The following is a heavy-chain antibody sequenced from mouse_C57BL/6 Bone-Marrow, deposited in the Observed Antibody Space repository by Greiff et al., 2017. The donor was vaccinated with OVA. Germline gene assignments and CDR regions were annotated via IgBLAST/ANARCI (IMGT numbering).Heavy chain of an antibody. CDR1: GYTFTDYY. Sequence: EVQLQQSGPELVKPGASVKISCKASGYTFTDYYMNWVKQRHGKSLEWIGDINPNNGGPSYNQKFKGKAPLTVDKSSSTAYMELRSMTSEDSAVYYCARNRLLAWFAYWGQGTLVTVSA. J-gene: IGHJ3*01. CDR3: ARNRLLAWFAY. V-gene: IGHV1-26*01. D-gene: IGHD2-13*01. CDR2: INPNNGGP.